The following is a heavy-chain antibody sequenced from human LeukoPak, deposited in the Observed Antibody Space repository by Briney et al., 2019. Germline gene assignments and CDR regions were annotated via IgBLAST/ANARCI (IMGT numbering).Heavy chain of an antibody. CDR2: IDEDGTEK. J-gene: IGHJ4*02. CDR3: ARAITAVDSY. CDR1: AFTFSSYW. D-gene: IGHD6-13*01. V-gene: IGHV3-7*01. Sequence: PGGSLRLSCAASAFTFSSYWMNWVRQAPGKGLGWVADIDEDGTEKYYVESLKGRFTITRDKAKKSVYLQMNSLRADDTAVYYCARAITAVDSYWGEGTLVTVSS.